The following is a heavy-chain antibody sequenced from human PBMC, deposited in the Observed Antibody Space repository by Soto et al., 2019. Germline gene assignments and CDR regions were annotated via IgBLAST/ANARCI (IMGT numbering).Heavy chain of an antibody. D-gene: IGHD3-16*02. CDR3: GVLFEFGGVIVH. CDR1: GGSISSSSYY. CDR2: IYYSGST. V-gene: IGHV4-39*01. Sequence: QLQLQESGPGLVKPSETLSLTCTVSGGSISSSSYYWGWIRQPPGKGLGWIGSIYYSGSTYYNPSLKSRVTLSEDTTKNQFSLKLISVTAADTPLYYCGVLFEFGGVIVHWGQGPLVTVSS. J-gene: IGHJ4*02.